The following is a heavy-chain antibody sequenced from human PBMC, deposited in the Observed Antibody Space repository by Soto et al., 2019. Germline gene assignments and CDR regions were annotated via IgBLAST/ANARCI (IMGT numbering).Heavy chain of an antibody. CDR2: VYHTGST. CDR3: ARVPKGGFDP. CDR1: GYSISSAYC. J-gene: IGHJ5*02. Sequence: PSETLSLTCAVSGYSISSAYCWAWIRQPPGKGLEWIGNVYHTGSTYYNPSLRSRVTISVDTGKNQFSLNLNFVTAADTALYSCARVPKGGFDPWGQGTLVTVSS. V-gene: IGHV4-38-2*01. D-gene: IGHD3-16*01.